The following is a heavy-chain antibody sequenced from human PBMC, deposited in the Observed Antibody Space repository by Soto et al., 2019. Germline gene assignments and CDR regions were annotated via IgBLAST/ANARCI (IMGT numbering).Heavy chain of an antibody. Sequence: HPGGSLRLSCAASGFTFSSYGMHWVRQAPGKGLEWVAVISYDGSNKYYADSVKGRFTISRDNSKNTLYLQMNSLGAEDTAVYYCAKEGHWLRLGELSLILDYWGQGTLVTVSS. CDR3: AKEGHWLRLGELSLILDY. CDR1: GFTFSSYG. V-gene: IGHV3-30*18. CDR2: ISYDGSNK. D-gene: IGHD3-16*02. J-gene: IGHJ4*02.